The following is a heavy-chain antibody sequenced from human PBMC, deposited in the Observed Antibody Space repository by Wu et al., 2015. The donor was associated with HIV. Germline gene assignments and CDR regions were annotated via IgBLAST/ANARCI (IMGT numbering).Heavy chain of an antibody. Sequence: QVQLIQSGAEVKKPGASVKVSCKASGYTFTGHYMHWVRQAPGQGLEWMGVINPSGGATRYAQRFQGRISITTDTSTNTVYMELIFLKFEDTAIYFCARDVIPMAAAKSRWFDPWGRGTLVTVSS. D-gene: IGHD2-21*01. CDR2: INPSGGAT. V-gene: IGHV1-46*01. J-gene: IGHJ5*02. CDR3: ARDVIPMAAAKSRWFDP. CDR1: GYTFTGHY.